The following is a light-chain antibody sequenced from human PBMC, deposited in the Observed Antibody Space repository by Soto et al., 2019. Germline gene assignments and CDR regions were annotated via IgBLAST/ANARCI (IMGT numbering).Light chain of an antibody. Sequence: QSALTQPASVSGSPGQSITISCTGTSSDMGGYNFVSWYQQYPGKAPKLMIFGVSDRPSGVSNRFSGSKSGNTASLTISGLQAEDEADYYCSSYKTTTTVVVFGGGTQLTVL. V-gene: IGLV2-14*01. CDR2: GVS. CDR1: SSDMGGYNF. J-gene: IGLJ2*01. CDR3: SSYKTTTTVVV.